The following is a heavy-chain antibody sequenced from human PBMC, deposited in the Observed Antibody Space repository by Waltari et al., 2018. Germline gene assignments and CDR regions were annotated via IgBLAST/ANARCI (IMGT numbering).Heavy chain of an antibody. CDR2: IKNQIDGGTT. J-gene: IGHJ4*02. Sequence: EVQLVESGGGLVNPGGSLRLSCAASGFTFPNAWMTWVRQAPGKGLEWLARIKNQIDGGTTDYAAAVKGRFTISRDDSQKILYLQMNSLNIEDTGVYYCATDAKSTWSLAHLDYWGPGVLVTVSA. CDR3: ATDAKSTWSLAHLDY. V-gene: IGHV3-15*01. CDR1: GFTFPNAW. D-gene: IGHD3-3*01.